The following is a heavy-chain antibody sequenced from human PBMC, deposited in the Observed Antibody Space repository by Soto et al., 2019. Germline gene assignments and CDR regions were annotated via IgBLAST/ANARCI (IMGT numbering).Heavy chain of an antibody. CDR3: ASRERVDAFDV. D-gene: IGHD1-26*01. Sequence: QVQLVQSGAEVKKPGSSVKVSCKASGGTFSSYGITWVRQAPGQGLEWMVGIVPIFGSINLAQKFRGRLTITQDKSTSTVYMELSSLASEDTAVYYCASRERVDAFDVWGQGTMVTVSS. CDR1: GGTFSSYG. V-gene: IGHV1-69*06. CDR2: IVPIFGSI. J-gene: IGHJ3*01.